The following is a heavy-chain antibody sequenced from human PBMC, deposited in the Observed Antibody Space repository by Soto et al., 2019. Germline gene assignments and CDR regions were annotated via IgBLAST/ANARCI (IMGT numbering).Heavy chain of an antibody. D-gene: IGHD2-15*01. CDR1: GGSISSGGYY. Sequence: QVQLQESGPGLVKPSQTLSLTCTVSGGSISSGGYYWSWIRQHPGKGLEWIGYIYYSGSTYYNPSLKSRVTISVDTSKNQFSLKLSSVTAADTAVYYCAREGCSGGSCYSEYYYGMDVWGQGTTVTVSS. CDR3: AREGCSGGSCYSEYYYGMDV. J-gene: IGHJ6*02. V-gene: IGHV4-31*03. CDR2: IYYSGST.